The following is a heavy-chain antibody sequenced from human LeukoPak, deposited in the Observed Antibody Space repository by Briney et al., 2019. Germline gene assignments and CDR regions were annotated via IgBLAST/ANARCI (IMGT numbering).Heavy chain of an antibody. CDR2: ISSSSSYI. Sequence: GGSLRLSCAASGFTFRSYSMNWVRQAPGKGLEWVSSISSSSSYINYADSGKGRFPIPKDNAKNSLYLQMNSPRAEDTAVYYCARDGDYDSIGLNGHWGQGTLGTVSS. D-gene: IGHD3-22*01. CDR1: GFTFRSYS. CDR3: ARDGDYDSIGLNGH. J-gene: IGHJ4*02. V-gene: IGHV3-21*01.